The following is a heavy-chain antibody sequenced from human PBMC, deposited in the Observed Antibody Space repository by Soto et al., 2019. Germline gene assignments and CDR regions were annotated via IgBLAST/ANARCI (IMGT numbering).Heavy chain of an antibody. J-gene: IGHJ6*02. CDR1: GFTFSSYA. CDR3: ARVFGVAGKKGGYYYYGMDV. D-gene: IGHD3-3*01. CDR2: ISYDGSNK. Sequence: GGSLRLSCAASGFTFSSYAMHWVRQSPGKGLEWVAVISYDGSNKYYADSVKGRFTISRDNSKNTLYLQMNSLRAEDTAVYYCARVFGVAGKKGGYYYYGMDVWGQGTTVTVSS. V-gene: IGHV3-30-3*01.